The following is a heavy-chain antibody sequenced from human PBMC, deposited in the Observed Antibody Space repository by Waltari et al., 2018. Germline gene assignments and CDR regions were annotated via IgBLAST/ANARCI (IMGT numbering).Heavy chain of an antibody. V-gene: IGHV3-74*01. Sequence: DVQLVESGGGLVQPGGSLRLSCAASGFPFSNYWMHWVRQAPGKGLGGVSRIKMDGSTTDYADSVKGRFTISRDNAKNTVSLQMNSLRSEDTAVYYCTKVGILSGYNYGIDVWGQGTTVTVSS. D-gene: IGHD3-9*01. CDR1: GFPFSNYW. CDR3: TKVGILSGYNYGIDV. J-gene: IGHJ6*02. CDR2: IKMDGSTT.